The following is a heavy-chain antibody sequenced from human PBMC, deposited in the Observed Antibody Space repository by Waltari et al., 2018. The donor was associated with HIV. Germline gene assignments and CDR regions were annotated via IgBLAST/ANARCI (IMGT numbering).Heavy chain of an antibody. D-gene: IGHD6-19*01. Sequence: EVQLVQSGAEVKKPGESLKISCRGSGHIFNNYWIAWVRQTPGKGLEWMGIIDRSESKVQLNRAFQGRVSISIDKSVTTASLQLSSLKASDTGMYYCARLMGLGGSSAWGNNWFDPWGQGTLVTVSS. V-gene: IGHV5-51*01. CDR2: IDRSESKV. CDR3: ARLMGLGGSSAWGNNWFDP. CDR1: GHIFNNYW. J-gene: IGHJ5*02.